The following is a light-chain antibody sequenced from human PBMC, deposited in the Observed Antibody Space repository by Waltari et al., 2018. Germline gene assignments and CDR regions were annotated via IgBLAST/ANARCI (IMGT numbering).Light chain of an antibody. V-gene: IGKV1-5*03. CDR2: KAS. CDR1: QSISSW. Sequence: IQMTQSSSTLSASVGDSDSITCRASQSISSWFAWYQQKPGQAPKLLIYKASSLESWVPSRFSGSGSGTEFTLTISSLQPADFSTYYCQQYNSPIAFGQGTRLEIK. CDR3: QQYNSPIA. J-gene: IGKJ5*01.